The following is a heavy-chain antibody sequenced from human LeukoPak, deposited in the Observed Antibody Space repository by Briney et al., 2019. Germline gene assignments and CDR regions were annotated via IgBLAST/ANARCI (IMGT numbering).Heavy chain of an antibody. CDR1: GYTLTGYY. V-gene: IGHV1-2*02. Sequence: ASVKVSCKASGYTLTGYYMHWVRPAPGQGLEWMGWINPNSGGTNYAQKFQGRVTMTRDTSISTAYMELSRLRSDDTAVYYCARSRLIIADYWGQGTLVTVSS. J-gene: IGHJ4*02. CDR3: ARSRLIIADY. CDR2: INPNSGGT. D-gene: IGHD3-9*01.